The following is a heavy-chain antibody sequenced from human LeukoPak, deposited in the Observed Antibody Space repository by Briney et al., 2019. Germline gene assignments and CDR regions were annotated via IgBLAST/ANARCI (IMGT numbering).Heavy chain of an antibody. CDR3: TRDRAGTQPWVEFDL. V-gene: IGHV3-66*03. CDR1: GFTFNSYA. Sequence: HPGGSLTLSCAAYGFTFNSYAMYWVRQAPGKGLEWVSLIYTSGSTFYADSVMGRFTISRDNSKNTLFLQMNSLRAEDSAVYYCTRDRAGTQPWVEFDLWGQGTLVTVAS. CDR2: IYTSGST. J-gene: IGHJ5*02. D-gene: IGHD5-18*01.